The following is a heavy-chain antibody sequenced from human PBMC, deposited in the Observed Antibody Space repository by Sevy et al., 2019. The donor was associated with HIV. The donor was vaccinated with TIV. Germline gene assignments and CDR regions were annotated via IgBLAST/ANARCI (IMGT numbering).Heavy chain of an antibody. V-gene: IGHV4-31*03. J-gene: IGHJ4*02. CDR2: IYYSGST. CDR1: GGSISSGGYY. D-gene: IGHD6-6*01. Sequence: SETLSLTCTVSGGSISSGGYYWSWIRQHPGKGLEWIGYIYYSGSTYYNPSLKSRVTISVDTSKNQFSLKLSSVTAADTAVYYCASHYYSSSSGPDFDYWGQGTLVTVSS. CDR3: ASHYYSSSSGPDFDY.